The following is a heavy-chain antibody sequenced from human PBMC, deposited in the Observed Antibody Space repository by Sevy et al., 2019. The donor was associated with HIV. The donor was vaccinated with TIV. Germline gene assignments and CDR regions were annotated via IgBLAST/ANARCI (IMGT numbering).Heavy chain of an antibody. Sequence: GGSLRLSCAASGFSVSSNYMSWVRQAPGKGPEWVSVIHSAGKISYADSVQGRFTISRDNSKNTLYLQMNSLRAEDTAVYYCAREDIVLGEDNYYGIDVWGQGTTVTVSS. CDR3: AREDIVLGEDNYYGIDV. CDR2: IHSAGKI. D-gene: IGHD2-15*01. CDR1: GFSVSSNY. V-gene: IGHV3-53*01. J-gene: IGHJ6*02.